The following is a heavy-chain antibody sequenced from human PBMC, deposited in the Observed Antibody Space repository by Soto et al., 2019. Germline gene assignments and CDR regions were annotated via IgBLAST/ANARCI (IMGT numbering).Heavy chain of an antibody. J-gene: IGHJ5*02. V-gene: IGHV1-18*01. CDR1: GYTFTSYG. CDR3: ARAPKQLVHWFDP. CDR2: ISAYNGNT. D-gene: IGHD6-6*01. Sequence: ASVKVSCKASGYTFTSYGISWGRHAPGQGLEWMGWISAYNGNTNYAQKLQGRVTMTTDTSTSTAYMELRSLRYDDTAVYYCARAPKQLVHWFDPWGQGILVTVSS.